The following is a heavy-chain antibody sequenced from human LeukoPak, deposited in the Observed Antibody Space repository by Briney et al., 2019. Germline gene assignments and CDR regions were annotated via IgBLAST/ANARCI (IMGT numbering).Heavy chain of an antibody. CDR3: ARRSEFGVLYYMDV. CDR2: ISGSSGTI. J-gene: IGHJ6*03. CDR1: GFTFSTYS. Sequence: GGSLRLSCAASGFTFSTYSMNWVRQAPGKGLEWVSYISGSSGTIYYADSVKGRFTISRDNAKTSLYLQMNSLRAEDTAIYYCARRSEFGVLYYMDVWGKGTTVTVSS. V-gene: IGHV3-48*04. D-gene: IGHD3-16*01.